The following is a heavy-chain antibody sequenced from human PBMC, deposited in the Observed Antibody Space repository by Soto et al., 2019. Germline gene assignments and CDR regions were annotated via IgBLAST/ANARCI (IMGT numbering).Heavy chain of an antibody. Sequence: PGESLKISYKGSGYKFTSYWIGWVRQMPGKGLEWLGLIYPGDSDTRYSSSFQGQVTISADKSISTAYLQWSSLKASDTAIYYCALVVRGVTTEAHYFDYWGQGTLVTVSS. D-gene: IGHD3-10*02. CDR2: IYPGDSDT. V-gene: IGHV5-51*01. CDR1: GYKFTSYW. J-gene: IGHJ4*02. CDR3: ALVVRGVTTEAHYFDY.